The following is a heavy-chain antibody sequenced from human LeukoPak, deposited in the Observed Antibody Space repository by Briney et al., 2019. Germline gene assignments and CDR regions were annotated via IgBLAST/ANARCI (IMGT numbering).Heavy chain of an antibody. CDR2: IIPIFGTA. CDR3: ASHPSQLWLRYYYYMDV. J-gene: IGHJ6*03. D-gene: IGHD5-18*01. Sequence: SVKVSCKASGYTFTSYYMHWVRQAPGQGLEWMGGIIPIFGTANYAQKFQGRVTITTDESTSTAYMELSSLRSEDTAVYYCASHPSQLWLRYYYYMDVWGKGTTVTVSS. CDR1: GYTFTSYY. V-gene: IGHV1-69*05.